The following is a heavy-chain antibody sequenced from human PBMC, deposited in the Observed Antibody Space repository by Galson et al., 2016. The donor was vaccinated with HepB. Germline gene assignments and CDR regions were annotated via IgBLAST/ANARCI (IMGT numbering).Heavy chain of an antibody. CDR3: ARDEGEQYCSGSDCHDGLDV. V-gene: IGHV3-30-3*01. CDR2: ISYGGVTK. Sequence: SLRLSCAASGFNFNIYSMHWVRQAPGKRLEWVAVISYGGVTKYYEDSVKGRFTISRDNSKNTLYLDMNSLRTEDTAMYYCARDEGEQYCSGSDCHDGLDVWGKGTTVTVSS. D-gene: IGHD2-21*02. CDR1: GFNFNIYS. J-gene: IGHJ6*04.